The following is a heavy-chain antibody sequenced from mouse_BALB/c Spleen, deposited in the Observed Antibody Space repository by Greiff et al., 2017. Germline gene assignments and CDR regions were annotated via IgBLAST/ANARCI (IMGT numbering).Heavy chain of an antibody. V-gene: IGHV5-12-1*01. CDR2: ISSGGGST. CDR3: ARHDGNYVYWYFDV. CDR1: GFAFSSYD. D-gene: IGHD2-1*01. Sequence: EVQRVESGGGLVKPGGSLKLSCAASGFAFSSYDMSWVRQTPEKRLEWVAYISSGGGSTYYPDTVKGRFTISRDNAKNTLYLQMSSLKSEDTAMYYCARHDGNYVYWYFDVWGAGTTVTVSS. J-gene: IGHJ1*01.